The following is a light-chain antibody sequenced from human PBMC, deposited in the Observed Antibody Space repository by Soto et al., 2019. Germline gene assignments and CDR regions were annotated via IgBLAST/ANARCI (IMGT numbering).Light chain of an antibody. CDR3: CSYVGIYTPTV. Sequence: QSALTQPRSVSGSPGQSVTISCTGTSYDVGFYNYVSWYQQYPGKAPKLIIYDVTKRPSGVPDRFSGSKSGNTASLTISGLQAEDEADYHCCSYVGIYTPTVFGGGTKLTVL. CDR2: DVT. J-gene: IGLJ2*01. V-gene: IGLV2-11*01. CDR1: SYDVGFYNY.